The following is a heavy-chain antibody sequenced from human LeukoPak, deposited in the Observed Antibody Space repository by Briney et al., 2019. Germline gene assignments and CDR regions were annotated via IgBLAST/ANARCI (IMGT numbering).Heavy chain of an antibody. V-gene: IGHV3-15*01. D-gene: IGHD2-15*01. CDR2: IKRKAAGGTT. J-gene: IGHJ4*02. CDR3: SASLTPYYSDN. Sequence: PGGSLRLSCAASGLTFSIYAMSWVRQAPGKGLEWVGLIKRKAAGGTTDYAAPVKGRFTISRDDSINTLYVQMNSLKTEDTAVYYCSASLTPYYSDNWGQGTLITVSS. CDR1: GLTFSIYA.